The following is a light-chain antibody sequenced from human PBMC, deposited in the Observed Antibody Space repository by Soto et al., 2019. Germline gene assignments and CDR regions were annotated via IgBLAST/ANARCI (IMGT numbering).Light chain of an antibody. CDR3: QRYRGDPRT. J-gene: IGKJ1*01. Sequence: DFQMTQSPSSLSASVGDRVTISCRAGQDISNFLAWYQQRPGKVPKLLIYAASTLQSGVPSRFSGSGSGTDFTLTISSLQPEDAATYFCQRYRGDPRTFGQGTKVEIK. CDR2: AAS. V-gene: IGKV1-27*01. CDR1: QDISNF.